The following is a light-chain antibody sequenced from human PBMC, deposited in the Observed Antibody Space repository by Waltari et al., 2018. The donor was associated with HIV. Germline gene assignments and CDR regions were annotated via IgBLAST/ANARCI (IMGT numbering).Light chain of an antibody. J-gene: IGLJ3*02. CDR2: YNA. CDR1: TTLGKS. CDR3: QVWDSSNEHVV. V-gene: IGLV3-21*04. Sequence: VLSNPPSVSVAPVAAATFSSGAGTTLGKSVHWYKQQPGQAPVLVTRYNADRPSGIPGRISGSNSGHTATLTITSVEAGDEATYYCQVWDSSNEHVVFGGGTELTV.